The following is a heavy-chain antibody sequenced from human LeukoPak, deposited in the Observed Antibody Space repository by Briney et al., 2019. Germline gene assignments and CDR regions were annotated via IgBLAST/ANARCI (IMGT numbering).Heavy chain of an antibody. Sequence: GGSLRLSCAASGFTFSSYAMSWVRQAPGKWLEWVSAISGSGGSTYYADSVKGRFTISRDNSKNTLYLQMNSLRAEDTAVYYCAKISQATSCLTYWGQGTLVTVSS. J-gene: IGHJ4*02. D-gene: IGHD5-12*01. CDR2: ISGSGGST. CDR3: AKISQATSCLTY. CDR1: GFTFSSYA. V-gene: IGHV3-23*01.